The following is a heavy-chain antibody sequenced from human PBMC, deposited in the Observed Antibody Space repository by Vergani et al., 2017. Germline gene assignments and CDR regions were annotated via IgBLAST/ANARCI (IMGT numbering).Heavy chain of an antibody. CDR2: IYYSGST. CDR1: GGSLSSSSYY. D-gene: IGHD4-17*01. Sequence: QLQLRESGPGLVKPSETLSLTCTVSGGSLSSSSYYWGWIRQPPGKGLEWIGYIYYSGSTNYNPSLKSRVTISVDTSKNQFSLKLSSVTAADTAVYYCARDYYVDGYGDYGYLDYWGQGTLVTVSS. J-gene: IGHJ4*02. V-gene: IGHV4-61*05. CDR3: ARDYYVDGYGDYGYLDY.